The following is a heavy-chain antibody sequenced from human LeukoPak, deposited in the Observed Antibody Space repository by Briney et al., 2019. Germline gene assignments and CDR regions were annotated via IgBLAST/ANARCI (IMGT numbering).Heavy chain of an antibody. V-gene: IGHV3-21*01. Sequence: GGSLRLSCAASGFTFSSYSMNWVRQAPGKGLEWVSSISSSSSYIYYADSAKGRFTISRDNAKNSLYLQMNSLRAEDTAVYYCAHRDYGGNSYAFDIWGQGTMVTVSS. CDR1: GFTFSSYS. J-gene: IGHJ3*02. CDR2: ISSSSSYI. CDR3: AHRDYGGNSYAFDI. D-gene: IGHD4-23*01.